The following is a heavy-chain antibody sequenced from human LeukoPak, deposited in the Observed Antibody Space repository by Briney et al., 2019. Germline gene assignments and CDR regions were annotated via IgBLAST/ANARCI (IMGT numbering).Heavy chain of an antibody. V-gene: IGHV3-11*01. CDR3: AREEYGDYVLIDY. J-gene: IGHJ4*02. Sequence: GGSLRLSCAASGFTFSDYYVSWIRQAPGKGLEWVSYISSSGSTIYYADSVKGRFTISRDNAKNSLYLQMNSLRAEDTAVYYCAREEYGDYVLIDYWGQGTLVTVSS. CDR1: GFTFSDYY. CDR2: ISSSGSTI. D-gene: IGHD4-17*01.